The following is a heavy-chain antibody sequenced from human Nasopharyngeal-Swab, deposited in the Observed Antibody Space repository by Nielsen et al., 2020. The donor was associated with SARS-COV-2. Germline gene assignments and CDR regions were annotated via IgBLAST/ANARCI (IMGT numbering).Heavy chain of an antibody. D-gene: IGHD2-2*01. CDR1: GFTFSSYG. CDR3: ANDIEVGVVVPAAARY. Sequence: GGSLRLSCAVSGFTFSSYGMHWVRQAPGKGLEWVALISYDGKVEYYADSVKGRFSISRDTSKNTLYLQMNSLRTDDTAVYYCANDIEVGVVVPAAARYWGQGTLVTVSS. V-gene: IGHV3-30*18. CDR2: ISYDGKVE. J-gene: IGHJ4*02.